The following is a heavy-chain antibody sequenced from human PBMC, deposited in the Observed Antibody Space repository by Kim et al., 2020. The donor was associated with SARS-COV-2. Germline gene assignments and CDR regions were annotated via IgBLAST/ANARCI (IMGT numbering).Heavy chain of an antibody. CDR3: ARDPRLWFGELLRLYYFDY. CDR1: GFTFSSYS. J-gene: IGHJ4*02. Sequence: GGSLRLSCAASGFTFSSYSMNWVRQAPGKGLEWVSSISSSSSYIYYADSVKGRFTISRDNAKNSLYLQMNSLRAEDTAVYYCARDPRLWFGELLRLYYFDYWGQGTLVTVSS. D-gene: IGHD3-10*01. CDR2: ISSSSSYI. V-gene: IGHV3-21*01.